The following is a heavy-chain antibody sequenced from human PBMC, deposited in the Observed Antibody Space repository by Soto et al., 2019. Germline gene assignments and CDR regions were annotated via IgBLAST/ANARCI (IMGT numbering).Heavy chain of an antibody. D-gene: IGHD6-13*01. CDR3: ASALSGGSRWYDFDS. J-gene: IGHJ4*02. Sequence: SETLSLTCTVSGGSIRSSYWSWIRQPPGRGLEWIGYIHHTGSTNSNPSLKSRVTISADTSKNQFSLKVDSVTAADTAVYYCASALSGGSRWYDFDSWGQGTLVTVSS. CDR2: IHHTGST. V-gene: IGHV4-59*08. CDR1: GGSIRSSY.